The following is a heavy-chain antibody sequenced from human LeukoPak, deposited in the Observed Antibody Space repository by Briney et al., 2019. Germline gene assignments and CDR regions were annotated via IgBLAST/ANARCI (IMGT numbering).Heavy chain of an antibody. Sequence: ASVKVSCKASGYTFTGYFIHWVRQAPGQGLEWMGWINPNSDGTNYAQKFHGRVTLTSDTSITTVYMVLDSLTSDDTAMYFCARVMTTVTKFDSWGQGTLVTVSS. J-gene: IGHJ4*02. V-gene: IGHV1-2*02. CDR2: INPNSDGT. CDR1: GYTFTGYF. CDR3: ARVMTTVTKFDS. D-gene: IGHD4-17*01.